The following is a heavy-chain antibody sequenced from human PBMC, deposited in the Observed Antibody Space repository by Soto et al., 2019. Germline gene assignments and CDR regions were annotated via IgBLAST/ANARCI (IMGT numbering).Heavy chain of an antibody. D-gene: IGHD3-3*01. J-gene: IGHJ4*02. CDR3: ARDFDYFDY. CDR1: GGSFKSGNYY. V-gene: IGHV4-61*01. Sequence: QVHLQESGPGLVKPSETLYLTCTVSGGSFKSGNYYWSWIRQPPGKGLEWIGYVYHTGRTNYNPSLKSRVSISMDTSKNQISLDLDSVTAADTAMYFCARDFDYFDYWGQGTLVTVSS. CDR2: VYHTGRT.